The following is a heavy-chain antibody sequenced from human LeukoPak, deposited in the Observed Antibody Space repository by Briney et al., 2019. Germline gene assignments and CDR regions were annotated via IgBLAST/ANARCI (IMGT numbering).Heavy chain of an antibody. V-gene: IGHV3-23*01. CDR3: ARDGGYSYGAVNY. CDR1: GFSFSTSA. CDR2: LSGSGGDT. J-gene: IGHJ4*02. Sequence: GGSLRLSRAASGFSFSTSAMNWVRQAPEKGLEWVSALSGSGGDTYYADSVKGRFTISRDNSKNTLYLQMNSLRAEDTAVYYCARDGGYSYGAVNYWGQGTLVTVSS. D-gene: IGHD5-18*01.